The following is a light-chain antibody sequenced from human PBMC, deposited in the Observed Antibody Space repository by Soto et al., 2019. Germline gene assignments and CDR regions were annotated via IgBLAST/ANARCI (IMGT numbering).Light chain of an antibody. CDR3: MQALQTWT. CDR1: QSLLHSNGYNY. J-gene: IGKJ1*01. CDR2: LGS. Sequence: DIVMTQSPLSLPVTPGEPASISCRSSQSLLHSNGYNYLDWYLQKPGQSPQLLIYLGSNRSSGVPDRFSGNGSGTDFTLKISRVEAEDVGVYYCMQALQTWTFGHGSKGEIK. V-gene: IGKV2-28*01.